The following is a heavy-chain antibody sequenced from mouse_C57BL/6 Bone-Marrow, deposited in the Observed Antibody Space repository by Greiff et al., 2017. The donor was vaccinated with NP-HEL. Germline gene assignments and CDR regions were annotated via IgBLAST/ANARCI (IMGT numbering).Heavy chain of an antibody. V-gene: IGHV5-17*01. CDR1: GFTFSDYG. CDR2: ISSGSSTI. CDR3: ARTNYYGSSYPFAY. Sequence: EVNLVESGGGLVKPGGSLKLSCAASGFTFSDYGMHWVRQAPEKGLEWVAYISSGSSTIYYADTVKGRFTISRDNAKNTLFLQMTSLRSEDTAMYYCARTNYYGSSYPFAYWGQGTLVTVSA. D-gene: IGHD1-1*01. J-gene: IGHJ3*01.